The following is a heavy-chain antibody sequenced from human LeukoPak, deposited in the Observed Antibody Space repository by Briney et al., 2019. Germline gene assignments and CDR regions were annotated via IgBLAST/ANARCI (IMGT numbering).Heavy chain of an antibody. CDR1: GNSLSELS. J-gene: IGHJ4*02. CDR3: TTRSGDFWSGFVN. CDR2: FDPEEATM. D-gene: IGHD3-3*01. V-gene: IGHV1-24*01. Sequence: ASVKVSCKVSGNSLSELSIQWVRQAPGKGLECMGGFDPEEATMVYAQNFQGRVTMTEDTSTQTAYMQLSGLTSDDTAVYYCTTRSGDFWSGFVNWGKGTLVTVSS.